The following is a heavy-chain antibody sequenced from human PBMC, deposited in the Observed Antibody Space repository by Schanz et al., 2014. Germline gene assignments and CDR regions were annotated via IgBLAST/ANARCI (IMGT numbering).Heavy chain of an antibody. CDR2: IKSDGSST. D-gene: IGHD2-2*03. J-gene: IGHJ4*02. Sequence: EVQLVESGGGLVKPGGSLRLSCATSGFTFSSYWMHWVRQVPGKGLVWVSRIKSDGSSTSYADSVKGRFTISRDNAKNTLYLQMNSLRAEDTAVYYCARAGYCTSVSCSLFVSDYWGQGTLVTVSS. CDR3: ARAGYCTSVSCSLFVSDY. CDR1: GFTFSSYW. V-gene: IGHV3-74*02.